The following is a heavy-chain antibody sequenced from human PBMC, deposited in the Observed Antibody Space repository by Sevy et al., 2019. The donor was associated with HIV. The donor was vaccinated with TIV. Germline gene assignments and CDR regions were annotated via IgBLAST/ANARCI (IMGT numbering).Heavy chain of an antibody. CDR3: ARSGGYSDYGMDV. Sequence: GGSLRLSCGASGSTFSSYDMHWVRQAAGKGLEWVSGIGSGGDAYYPGSVKGRFTISRENAKNSLYLQMNSLRAGDTAVSYCARSGGYSDYGMDVWCQGTTVTVSS. CDR2: IGSGGDA. J-gene: IGHJ6*02. CDR1: GSTFSSYD. V-gene: IGHV3-13*01. D-gene: IGHD5-12*01.